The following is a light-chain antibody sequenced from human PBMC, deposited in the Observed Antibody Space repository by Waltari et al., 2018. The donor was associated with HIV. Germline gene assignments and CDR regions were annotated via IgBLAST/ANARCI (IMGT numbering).Light chain of an antibody. J-gene: IGLJ2*01. Sequence: QSVLTQPPSESGTPGQRVTISCYATTSNHGRNYVHWYQQFPGTAPKLLIYSDNQRPSGVPDRISGSKSGTSASLAISGLQVEDEAEYYCAAWDDSLNGREVFGGGTKLTVL. V-gene: IGLV1-44*01. CDR2: SDN. CDR1: TSNHGRNY. CDR3: AAWDDSLNGREV.